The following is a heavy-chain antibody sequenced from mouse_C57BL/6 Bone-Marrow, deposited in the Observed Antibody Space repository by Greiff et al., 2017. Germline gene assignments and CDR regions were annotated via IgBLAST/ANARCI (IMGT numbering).Heavy chain of an antibody. J-gene: IGHJ2*01. D-gene: IGHD1-1*01. V-gene: IGHV1-55*01. CDR2: IYPGSGST. CDR3: SRFDCGSSYFDS. Sequence: QVQLQQPGAELVKPGASVKMSCKASGYTFTSYWITWVKQRPGQGLEWIGDIYPGSGSTNYNEKFKSKATLTVDTSSTTAYMQLSSLTSEDSAFYYCSRFDCGSSYFDSWGQGTPLPVSS. CDR1: GYTFTSYW.